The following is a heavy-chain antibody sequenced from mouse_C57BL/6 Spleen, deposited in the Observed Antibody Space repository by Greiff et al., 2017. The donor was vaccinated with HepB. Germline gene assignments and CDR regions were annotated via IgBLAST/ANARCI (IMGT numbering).Heavy chain of an antibody. Sequence: QVQLQQSGAELVKPGASVKLSCKASGYTFTSYWMQWVKQRPGQGLEWIGEIDPSDSYTNYNQKFKGKATLTVDTSSSTAYMQLSSLTSEDSAVYYCASYYGSSYAYFDYWGQGTTLTVSS. V-gene: IGHV1-50*01. CDR2: IDPSDSYT. CDR3: ASYYGSSYAYFDY. CDR1: GYTFTSYW. D-gene: IGHD1-1*01. J-gene: IGHJ2*01.